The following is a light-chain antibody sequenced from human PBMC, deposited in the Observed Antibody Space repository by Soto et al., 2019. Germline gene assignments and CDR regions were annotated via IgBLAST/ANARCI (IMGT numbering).Light chain of an antibody. J-gene: IGKJ4*01. CDR3: QQYNDWPPQLT. V-gene: IGKV3-15*01. CDR1: QSVSIK. Sequence: EIVMTQSPATLSVSPGERATVSCRASQSVSIKLAWYQQKPGQAPRLLIYAASTRATDIPARFSGSGSGTEFTLTISSLQSEYSAVYYCQQYNDWPPQLTFGGGTKVEIK. CDR2: AAS.